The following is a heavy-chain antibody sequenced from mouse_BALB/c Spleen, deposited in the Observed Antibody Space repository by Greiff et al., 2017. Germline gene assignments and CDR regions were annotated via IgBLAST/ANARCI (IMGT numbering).Heavy chain of an antibody. CDR1: GFSLTSYG. D-gene: IGHD1-1*01. CDR3: ARHDYYGSSYEAMDY. CDR2: IWSDGST. Sequence: VQRVESGPDLVAPSQSLSITCTVSGFSLTSYGVHWVRQPPGKGLEWLVVIWSDGSTTYNSALKSRLSISKDNSKSQVFLKMNSLQTDDTAMYYCARHDYYGSSYEAMDYWGQGTSVTVSS. V-gene: IGHV2-6-2*01. J-gene: IGHJ4*01.